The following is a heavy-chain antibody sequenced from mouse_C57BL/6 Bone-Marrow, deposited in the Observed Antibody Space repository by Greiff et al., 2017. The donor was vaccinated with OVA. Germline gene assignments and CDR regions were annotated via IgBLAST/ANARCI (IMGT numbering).Heavy chain of an antibody. D-gene: IGHD2-5*01. Sequence: VQLQQSGPGLVKPSQSLSLTCSVTGYSITSGYYWNWIRQFPGNKLEWMGYISYDGSNNYNPSLKNRISITRDTSKNQFFLKLNSVTTEDTATYYCAGSNYEGFAYWGQGTLVTVSA. J-gene: IGHJ3*01. CDR3: AGSNYEGFAY. CDR2: ISYDGSN. CDR1: GYSITSGYY. V-gene: IGHV3-6*01.